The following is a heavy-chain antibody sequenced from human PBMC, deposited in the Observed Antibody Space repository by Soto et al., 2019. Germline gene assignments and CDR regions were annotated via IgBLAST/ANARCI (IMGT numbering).Heavy chain of an antibody. CDR1: GGTFSSYA. Sequence: QVQLVQSGAEVKKPGSSVKVSCKASGGTFSSYAISWVRQAPGQGLEWMGGIIPIFGTANYAQKFQGRVTVTADEPTSTAYMELSSLRSEDTAVYYCARVRVRFLEWLGSEGWGQGTLVTVSS. V-gene: IGHV1-69*12. CDR3: ARVRVRFLEWLGSEG. CDR2: IIPIFGTA. D-gene: IGHD3-3*01. J-gene: IGHJ4*02.